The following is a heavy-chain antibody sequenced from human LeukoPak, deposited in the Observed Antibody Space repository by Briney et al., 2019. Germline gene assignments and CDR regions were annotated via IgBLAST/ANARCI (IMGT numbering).Heavy chain of an antibody. CDR2: ISGSGGST. D-gene: IGHD3-3*01. CDR1: GFTFSSYA. J-gene: IGHJ4*02. CDR3: ARKRDYDFWSGYAY. V-gene: IGHV3-23*01. Sequence: SGGSLRLSCAASGFTFSSYAMSWVRQAPGKGLEWVSAISGSGGSTYYADSVKGRFTISRDNSKNTLYLQMNSLRAEDTAVYYCARKRDYDFWSGYAYWGQGTLVTVSS.